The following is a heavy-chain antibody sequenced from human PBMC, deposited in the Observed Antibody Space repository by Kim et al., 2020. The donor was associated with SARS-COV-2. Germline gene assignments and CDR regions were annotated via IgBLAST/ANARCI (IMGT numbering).Heavy chain of an antibody. CDR1: GFTFSNYG. V-gene: IGHV3-30*18. J-gene: IGHJ4*02. Sequence: GGSLRLSCAASGFTFSNYGMHWVRQAPGKGLEWVAVISYDGNDKYYADSVKGRFTISRDNSNNTLYLQMHSLRAEDTAVYYCAKATGIIVTGKDYWGQGT. D-gene: IGHD3-22*01. CDR3: AKATGIIVTGKDY. CDR2: ISYDGNDK.